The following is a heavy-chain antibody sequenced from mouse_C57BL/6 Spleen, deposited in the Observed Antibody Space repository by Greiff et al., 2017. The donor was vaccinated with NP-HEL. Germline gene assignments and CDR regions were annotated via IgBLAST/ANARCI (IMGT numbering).Heavy chain of an antibody. CDR3: ERDERVTTGDWYFDV. CDR2: ISVGGSYT. CDR1: GFTFSSYA. D-gene: IGHD2-1*01. J-gene: IGHJ1*03. Sequence: EVKLMESGGGLVKPGGSLKLSCAASGFTFSSYAMSWVRQTPEKRLEWVATISVGGSYTYYPANVKGRFTISRDNAKNNLYLQMSHLKSEDTAMYYCERDERVTTGDWYFDVWGTGTTVTVSS. V-gene: IGHV5-4*01.